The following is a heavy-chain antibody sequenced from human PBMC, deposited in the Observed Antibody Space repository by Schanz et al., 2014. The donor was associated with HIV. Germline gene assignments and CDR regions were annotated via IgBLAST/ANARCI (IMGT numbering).Heavy chain of an antibody. CDR1: GGSLDKYY. CDR3: ARGLVNCSGGSCYSGWFDP. Sequence: QVQLQESGPGLVRPSDTLSLNCTVSGGSLDKYYWSWLRQSPGKGLEWIGYISYTGDTNYSPSMKSRVTISVDTSNNQFSLTLASVTAADTAVYYCARGLVNCSGGSCYSGWFDPWGQGNLVTVSS. D-gene: IGHD2-15*01. J-gene: IGHJ5*02. CDR2: ISYTGDT. V-gene: IGHV4-59*07.